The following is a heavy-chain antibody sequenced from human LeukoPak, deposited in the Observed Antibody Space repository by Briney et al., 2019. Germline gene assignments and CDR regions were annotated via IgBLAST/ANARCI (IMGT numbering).Heavy chain of an antibody. Sequence: GGSLRLSCAASGFTFSSYAMHWVRQAPGKGLEWVAVISYDGSNKYYADSVKGRFTISRDNSKNTLYLQMNSLRAEDTAVYYCARDQEEYYDILTGYHLPDYWGQGTLVTVSS. V-gene: IGHV3-30-3*01. D-gene: IGHD3-9*01. J-gene: IGHJ4*02. CDR2: ISYDGSNK. CDR1: GFTFSSYA. CDR3: ARDQEEYYDILTGYHLPDY.